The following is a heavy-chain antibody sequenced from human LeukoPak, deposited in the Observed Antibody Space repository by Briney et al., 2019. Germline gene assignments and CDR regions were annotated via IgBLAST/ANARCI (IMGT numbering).Heavy chain of an antibody. Sequence: GGSLRLSCAASGFTFDDYAMHWVRQAPGKGLEWVSGISWNSGSIGYADSVKGRFTISRDNAKNSPYLQMNSLRAEDTALYYCAKDLSSSGWYVDYWGQGTLVTVSS. CDR1: GFTFDDYA. D-gene: IGHD6-19*01. V-gene: IGHV3-9*01. J-gene: IGHJ4*02. CDR2: ISWNSGSI. CDR3: AKDLSSSGWYVDY.